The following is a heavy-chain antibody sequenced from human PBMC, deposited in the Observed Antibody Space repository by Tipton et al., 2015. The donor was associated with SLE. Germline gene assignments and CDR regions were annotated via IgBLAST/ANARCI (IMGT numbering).Heavy chain of an antibody. CDR1: GGSISSRNNY. CDR3: AGASGPSIAAFGT. Sequence: TLSLTCTVSGGSISSRNNYWNWIRQHPGRGLQWIGYVYYRGNVFYNPSRKSRLHISLNIPENQFSLTLNSVTVAGKAVYYCAGASGPSIAAFGTWGQGTLVAVSS. CDR2: VYYRGNV. J-gene: IGHJ5*02. D-gene: IGHD3-16*01. V-gene: IGHV4-31*03.